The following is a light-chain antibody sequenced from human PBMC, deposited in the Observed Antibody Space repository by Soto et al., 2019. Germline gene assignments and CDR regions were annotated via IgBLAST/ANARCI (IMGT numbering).Light chain of an antibody. CDR2: GAS. V-gene: IGKV3-15*01. CDR1: QSVSSN. CDR3: QQYNDWPRT. Sequence: EIVMTQSPASLSVSPGEWASLSCRASQSVSSNLAWYQQKPGQTPRLLIYGASTRATGIPARFSGSGSGTEFTLTISSLQSEDFAVYYCQQYNDWPRTFGQGTKVEIK. J-gene: IGKJ1*01.